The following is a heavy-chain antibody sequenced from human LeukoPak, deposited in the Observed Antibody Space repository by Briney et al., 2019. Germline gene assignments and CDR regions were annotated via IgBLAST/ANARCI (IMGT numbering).Heavy chain of an antibody. CDR1: GFTFSSYS. CDR2: ISSSSSTI. J-gene: IGHJ4*02. Sequence: GGSLRLSCAASGFTFSSYSMNWVRQAPGKGLEWVSYISSSSSTIYYADSVKGRFTISRDNAKNSLYLQMNSLRDEDTAVYYCARDLRARDYYDSSGYYGHYWGQGTLVTVSS. D-gene: IGHD3-22*01. CDR3: ARDLRARDYYDSSGYYGHY. V-gene: IGHV3-48*02.